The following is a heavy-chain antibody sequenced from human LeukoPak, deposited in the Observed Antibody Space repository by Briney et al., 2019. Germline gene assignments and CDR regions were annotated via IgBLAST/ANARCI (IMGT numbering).Heavy chain of an antibody. V-gene: IGHV3-74*01. Sequence: GGSLRLSCAASGFTFSNYWMHWVRQAPGNGLVWVSRINSDESSTRYADSVKGRFTISRDNAKNTLYLQMNSLRAEDTAVYYCAGSVTGILGGGRDYWGQGTLVTVSS. J-gene: IGHJ4*02. CDR2: INSDESST. CDR1: GFTFSNYW. CDR3: AGSVTGILGGGRDY. D-gene: IGHD7-27*01.